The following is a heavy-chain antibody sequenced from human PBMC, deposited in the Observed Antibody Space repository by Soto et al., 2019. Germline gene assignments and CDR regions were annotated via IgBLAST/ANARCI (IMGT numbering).Heavy chain of an antibody. CDR2: ITYNGDT. CDR3: ARAVVTSYGVFDY. Sequence: ASVKVSCKASGYTFTSYGISWVRQAPGQGLEWMGWITYNGDTNYPQKLQGRVTMTADTSTSTAYMELRSLRSDDTAVYYCARAVVTSYGVFDYWGQGTLVTVSS. V-gene: IGHV1-18*01. D-gene: IGHD3-22*01. CDR1: GYTFTSYG. J-gene: IGHJ4*02.